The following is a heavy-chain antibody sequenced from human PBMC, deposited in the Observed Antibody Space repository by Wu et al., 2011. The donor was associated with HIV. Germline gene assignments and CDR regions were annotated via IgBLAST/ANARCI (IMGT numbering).Heavy chain of an antibody. D-gene: IGHD3-10*01. CDR3: ARQATMVRGLIKVLDY. V-gene: IGHV5-51*01. J-gene: IGHJ4*02. Sequence: ESMGIINPGNSEVRYSPSFQGQVIISVDNSIRTAYLQWSGVKASDTAMYYCARQATMVRGLIKVLDYWGQGTLVTVSS. CDR2: INPGNSEV.